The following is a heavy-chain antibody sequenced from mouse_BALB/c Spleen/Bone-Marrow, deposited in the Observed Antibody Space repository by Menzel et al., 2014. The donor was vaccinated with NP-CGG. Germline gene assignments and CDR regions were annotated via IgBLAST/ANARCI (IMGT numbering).Heavy chain of an antibody. Sequence: LQESGAELVRPGTSVKVSCKASGYAFTNYLIEWVKQRPGQGLEWIGVINPGSGATNYNENFKGKATLTADKSSSTPYMQLSSLTSDDSAVYFCARRLTGTPYFDYWGQGTTLTVSS. D-gene: IGHD4-1*01. J-gene: IGHJ2*01. CDR2: INPGSGAT. CDR3: ARRLTGTPYFDY. CDR1: GYAFTNYL. V-gene: IGHV1-54*03.